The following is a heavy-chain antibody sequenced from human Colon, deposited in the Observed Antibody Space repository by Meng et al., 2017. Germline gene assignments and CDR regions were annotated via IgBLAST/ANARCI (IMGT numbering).Heavy chain of an antibody. V-gene: IGHV1-46*01. Sequence: QLSLLPSWAEGTKPGVAVQCSCKESGLTFTIYYMNWVRQASEQGFEWMGTINPSGGNTGYPQKFQGRVTMTRDTATSTVYMELSSLTSEDTAVYYCARDLYTSGRFDYWGQGTLVTVFS. J-gene: IGHJ4*02. CDR1: GLTFTIYY. D-gene: IGHD3-10*01. CDR2: INPSGGNT. CDR3: ARDLYTSGRFDY.